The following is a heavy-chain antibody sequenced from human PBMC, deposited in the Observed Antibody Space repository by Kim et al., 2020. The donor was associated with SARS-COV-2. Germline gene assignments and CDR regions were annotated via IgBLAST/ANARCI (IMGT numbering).Heavy chain of an antibody. Sequence: GGSLRLSCAASGFTFSSYSMNWVRQAPGKGLEWVSSISSSSSYIYYADSVKGRFTISRDNAKNSLYLQMNSLRAEDTAVYYCARAHYGSGSYHLRYYYYGMDVWGQGTTVTVSS. J-gene: IGHJ6*02. CDR3: ARAHYGSGSYHLRYYYYGMDV. CDR1: GFTFSSYS. D-gene: IGHD3-10*01. CDR2: ISSSSSYI. V-gene: IGHV3-21*01.